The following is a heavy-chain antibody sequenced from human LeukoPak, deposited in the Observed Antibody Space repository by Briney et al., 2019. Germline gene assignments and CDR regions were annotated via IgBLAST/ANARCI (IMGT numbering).Heavy chain of an antibody. CDR2: IWYDGSNK. CDR3: ARDTDCGGDCLTLDY. Sequence: GGSLRLSCAASGFTFSSYGMHWVRRAPGKGLEWVAVIWYDGSNKYYADSVKGRFTISRDNSKNTLYLQMNSLRAEDTAVYYCARDTDCGGDCLTLDYWGQGTLVTVSS. J-gene: IGHJ4*02. CDR1: GFTFSSYG. V-gene: IGHV3-33*01. D-gene: IGHD2-21*02.